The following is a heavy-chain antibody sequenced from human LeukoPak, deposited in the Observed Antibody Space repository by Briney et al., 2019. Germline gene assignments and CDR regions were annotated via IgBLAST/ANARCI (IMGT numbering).Heavy chain of an antibody. D-gene: IGHD6-13*01. CDR3: ARGIATAANEDRFDP. Sequence: PGGSLRLSCAASGFTFTIYAMSWVRQAPGKGLEWVSVIYSGGSTYYADSVKGRFTISRDNSKNTLYLQMNSLRAEDTAVYYCARGIATAANEDRFDPWGQGTLVTVSS. V-gene: IGHV3-53*01. J-gene: IGHJ5*02. CDR1: GFTFTIYA. CDR2: IYSGGST.